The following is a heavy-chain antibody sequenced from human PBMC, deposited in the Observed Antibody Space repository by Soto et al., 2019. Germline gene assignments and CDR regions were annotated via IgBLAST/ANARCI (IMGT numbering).Heavy chain of an antibody. CDR2: INPSGGST. V-gene: IGHV1-46*01. Sequence: ASVKVSCKASGYTFTSYYMHWVRQAPGQGLEWMGIINPSGGSTSYAQKFQGRVTMTRDTSTSTVYMELSSLRSEDTAVYYCASHLFWSGPYYGMDVWGQGTTVTVSS. J-gene: IGHJ6*02. D-gene: IGHD3-3*01. CDR3: ASHLFWSGPYYGMDV. CDR1: GYTFTSYY.